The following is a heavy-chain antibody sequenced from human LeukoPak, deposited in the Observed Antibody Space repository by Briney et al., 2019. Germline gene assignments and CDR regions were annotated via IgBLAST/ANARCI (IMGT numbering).Heavy chain of an antibody. CDR3: AKGGYDYVEIGYFDY. V-gene: IGHV3-23*01. CDR1: GFSFSNYA. Sequence: GGSLRLSCVASGFSFSNYAMSWVRQAPGKGLEWVSPIIASSGSTFYADSVKGRFTISRDKSTNTLYLQMNSLRAEDTAVYYCAKGGYDYVEIGYFDYWGQGTLVTVSS. D-gene: IGHD5-12*01. J-gene: IGHJ4*02. CDR2: IIASSGST.